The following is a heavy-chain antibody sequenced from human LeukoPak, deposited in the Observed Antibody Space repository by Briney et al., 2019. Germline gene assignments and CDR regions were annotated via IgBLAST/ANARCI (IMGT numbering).Heavy chain of an antibody. V-gene: IGHV4-59*01. CDR3: ARGRYCSSTSCYGAYFDY. CDR1: RGSISSYY. J-gene: IGHJ4*02. D-gene: IGHD2-2*01. CDR2: IYYSGST. Sequence: SETLSLTCTVSRGSISSYYWSWIRQPPGKGLEWIGYIYYSGSTNYNPSLKSRVAISVDTSKNQFSLKLSSVTAADTAVYYCARGRYCSSTSCYGAYFDYWGQGTLVTVSS.